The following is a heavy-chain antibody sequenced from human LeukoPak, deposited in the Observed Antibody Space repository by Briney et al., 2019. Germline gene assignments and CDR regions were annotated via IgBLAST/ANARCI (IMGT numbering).Heavy chain of an antibody. CDR3: AKVPSGWYVGGHYFDY. V-gene: IGHV3-23*01. D-gene: IGHD6-19*01. CDR1: GFTFSSYA. Sequence: GGSLRLSCAASGFTFSSYAMSWVRQAPGKGLEWVSAISGSGGSTYYADSVKGRFTISRDNSKNTLYLQMNSLRAEDTAVYYCAKVPSGWYVGGHYFDYWGQGTLVTVSS. J-gene: IGHJ4*02. CDR2: ISGSGGST.